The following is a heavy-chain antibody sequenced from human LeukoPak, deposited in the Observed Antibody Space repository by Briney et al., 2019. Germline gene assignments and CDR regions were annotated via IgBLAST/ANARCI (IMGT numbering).Heavy chain of an antibody. V-gene: IGHV1-46*03. CDR2: INPSGGST. D-gene: IGHD3-16*02. CDR1: GYTLTSYY. J-gene: IGHJ4*02. CDR3: ARDGTMITFGGVIVTYPFDY. Sequence: GASVKVSCKASGYTLTSYYMHWVRQAPGQGLEWMGIINPSGGSTSYAQKFQGRVTMTRDTSTSTVYMELSSLRSEDTAVYYCARDGTMITFGGVIVTYPFDYWGQGTLVTVSS.